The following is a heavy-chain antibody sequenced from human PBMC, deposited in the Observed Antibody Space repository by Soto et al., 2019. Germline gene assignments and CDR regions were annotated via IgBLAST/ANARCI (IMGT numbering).Heavy chain of an antibody. CDR3: ARARLPYYYDCEADY. D-gene: IGHD3-22*01. CDR1: GDSINNYY. Sequence: SETLSLTCTVSGDSINNYYWSWIRQPPGKRLEWIGYIYYTGSTTYNPSLESRVTMSVDTSKNQFSLKLSSVNAADTAVYYCARARLPYYYDCEADYWGQGTLVTVSS. J-gene: IGHJ4*02. CDR2: IYYTGST. V-gene: IGHV4-59*01.